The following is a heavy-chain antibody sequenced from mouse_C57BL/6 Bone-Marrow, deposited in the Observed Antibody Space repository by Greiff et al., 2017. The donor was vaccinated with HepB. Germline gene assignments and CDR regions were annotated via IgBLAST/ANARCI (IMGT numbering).Heavy chain of an antibody. Sequence: DVKLVESGGGLVKPGGSLKLSCAASGFTFSSYAMSWVRQTPEKRLEWVATISDGGSYTYYPDNVKGRFTISRDNAKNNLYLQMSHLKSEDTAMYYCARDYGSPYFDVWGTGTTVTVSS. CDR1: GFTFSSYA. CDR2: ISDGGSYT. V-gene: IGHV5-4*01. J-gene: IGHJ1*03. D-gene: IGHD1-1*01. CDR3: ARDYGSPYFDV.